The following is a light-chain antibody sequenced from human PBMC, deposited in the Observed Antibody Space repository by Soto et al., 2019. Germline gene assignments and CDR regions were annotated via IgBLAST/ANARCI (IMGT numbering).Light chain of an antibody. CDR2: GAS. CDR1: QPVSSNY. Sequence: EIVLTQSPGTLSLSPGERATLSCRASQPVSSNYLAWYLQKPGQAPRLLIYGASSRATDIPDRFSGSGSGTDFTLTISRLEPDDFAVYYCQQYGASPQTFGQGTKVDIK. V-gene: IGKV3-20*01. CDR3: QQYGASPQT. J-gene: IGKJ1*01.